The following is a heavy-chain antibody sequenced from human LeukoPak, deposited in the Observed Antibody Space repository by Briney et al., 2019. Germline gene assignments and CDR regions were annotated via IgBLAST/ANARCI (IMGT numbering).Heavy chain of an antibody. Sequence: HPGGSLRLSCAASGFTFSSYGMHWVRQAPGKGLEWVAFIRYDGSNKYYANPVKGRFTISRDNSKNTLYLQMNSLRAEDTAVYYCAKDVSPVLRFLEWPVEGFDYWGQGTLVTVSS. D-gene: IGHD3-3*01. V-gene: IGHV3-30*02. J-gene: IGHJ4*02. CDR1: GFTFSSYG. CDR3: AKDVSPVLRFLEWPVEGFDY. CDR2: IRYDGSNK.